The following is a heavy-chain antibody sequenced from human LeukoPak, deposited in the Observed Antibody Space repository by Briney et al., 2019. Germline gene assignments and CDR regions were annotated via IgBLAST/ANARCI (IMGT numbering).Heavy chain of an antibody. CDR3: ARGGLGSWTFDS. CDR1: GFIFSSYG. Sequence: PGRSLRLSCAASGFIFSSYGMNWVPQAPGERLERVSYISGTGTTIYYADSVKGRFTISRDNATYSLHLQMDSLRADDTAVYSCARGGLGSWTFDSWGQGTMVTVSS. J-gene: IGHJ5*01. D-gene: IGHD3-10*01. V-gene: IGHV3-48*04. CDR2: ISGTGTTI.